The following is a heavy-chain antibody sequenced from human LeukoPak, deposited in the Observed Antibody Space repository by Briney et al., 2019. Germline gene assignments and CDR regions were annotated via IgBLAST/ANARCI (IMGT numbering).Heavy chain of an antibody. V-gene: IGHV4-59*12. J-gene: IGHJ4*02. D-gene: IGHD2-2*01. CDR1: GGSFSSYY. CDR3: ARGPCGHVPDY. CDR2: ICYSGST. Sequence: SETLSLTCTVSGGSFSSYYWRWIRKPPGKGLECIGYICYSGSTNYNPSLKRRVTISIATSTNKFYLTLSSLTAPATATYHCARGPCGHVPDYWGQGTLVTVSS.